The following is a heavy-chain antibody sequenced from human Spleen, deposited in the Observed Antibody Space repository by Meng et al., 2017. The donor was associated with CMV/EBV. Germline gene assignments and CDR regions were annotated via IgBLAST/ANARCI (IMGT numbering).Heavy chain of an antibody. CDR1: GYTFTGYY. D-gene: IGHD2-2*01. J-gene: IGHJ4*02. V-gene: IGHV1-2*02. CDR3: AREIVVVPAAKGGGYFDY. Sequence: ASVKVSCKASGYTFTGYYMHWVRQAPGQGLEWMGWINPNSGGTNYAQKFQGRVTMTRDTSISTAYMELSSLRSEDTAVYYCAREIVVVPAAKGGGYFDYWGQGTLVTVSS. CDR2: INPNSGGT.